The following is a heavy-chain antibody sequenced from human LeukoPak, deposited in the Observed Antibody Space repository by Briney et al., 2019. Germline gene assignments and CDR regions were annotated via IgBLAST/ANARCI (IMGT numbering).Heavy chain of an antibody. CDR3: ARGDYGSYFDY. D-gene: IGHD4/OR15-4a*01. V-gene: IGHV3-74*01. Sequence: PGRSLRLSCAASGFTFSSYWMHWVRQAPGKGLVWASRINSDGSSTSYADSVKGRFTISRDNAKNTLYLQMNSLRAEDTTVYYCARGDYGSYFDYWGQGTLVTVSS. CDR1: GFTFSSYW. CDR2: INSDGSST. J-gene: IGHJ4*02.